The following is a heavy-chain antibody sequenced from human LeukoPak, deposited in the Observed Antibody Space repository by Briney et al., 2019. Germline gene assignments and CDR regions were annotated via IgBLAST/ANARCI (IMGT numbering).Heavy chain of an antibody. CDR1: GFTFSTYE. CDR2: ISSSSSTI. V-gene: IGHV3-48*02. D-gene: IGHD3-22*01. J-gene: IGHJ1*01. CDR3: ARETYYYDSSGYYGREYFQH. Sequence: GGSLRLSCAASGFTFSTYEIIWVRQAPGKGLEWVSYISSSSSTIYYADSVKGRFTISRDNAKNSLYLQMNSLRDEDTAVYYCARETYYYDSSGYYGREYFQHWGQGTLVTVSS.